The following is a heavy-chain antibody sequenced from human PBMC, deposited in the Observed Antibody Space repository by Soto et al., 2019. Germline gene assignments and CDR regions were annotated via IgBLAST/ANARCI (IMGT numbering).Heavy chain of an antibody. V-gene: IGHV4-61*08. CDR3: ARLGIGWEFPFDY. D-gene: IGHD1-26*01. J-gene: IGHJ4*02. CDR1: GGSVSNDAYY. Sequence: QVQLQESGPGLVKPSETLSLTCIVSGGSVSNDAYYWSWIRQPPGKGLEWIGYIYHSGSTYYNPSLKSRVTMSADASANQFSLKVSSVTAADTAVYYCARLGIGWEFPFDYGGQGTLVNVSS. CDR2: IYHSGST.